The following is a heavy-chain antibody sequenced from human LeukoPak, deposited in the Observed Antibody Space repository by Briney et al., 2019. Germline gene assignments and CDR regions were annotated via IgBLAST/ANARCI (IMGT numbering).Heavy chain of an antibody. CDR3: ARDPSSGYYYFDY. V-gene: IGHV3-66*01. J-gene: IGHJ4*02. D-gene: IGHD3-22*01. CDR1: GFTVSSNY. Sequence: PGGSLRLSCAASGFTVSSNYMSWVRQAPGKGLEWVSVIYSGGSTYYADSVKGRFTISRDNSKNTLYLQMNSLRAEDTAVYYCARDPSSGYYYFDYWGQGTLVTVSS. CDR2: IYSGGST.